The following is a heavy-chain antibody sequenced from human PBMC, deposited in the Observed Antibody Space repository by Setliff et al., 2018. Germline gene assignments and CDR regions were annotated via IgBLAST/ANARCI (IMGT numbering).Heavy chain of an antibody. CDR3: AKDRVPDNIWDFDS. CDR1: GFTFPTYW. Sequence: GGSLRLSCAASGFTFPTYWMTWVRQAPGKGLEWVANIKGDESEKYYVDSVKGRFTIARDNAKNSLYLQMNSLRTEDTAVYYCAKDRVPDNIWDFDSWGPGTLVTVSS. J-gene: IGHJ5*01. D-gene: IGHD1-26*01. CDR2: IKGDESEK. V-gene: IGHV3-7*03.